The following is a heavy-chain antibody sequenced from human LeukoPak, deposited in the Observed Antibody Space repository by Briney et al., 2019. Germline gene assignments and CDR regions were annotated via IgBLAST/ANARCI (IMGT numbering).Heavy chain of an antibody. Sequence: GSLRLSCAASGFTSSSYAMSWVRQPPGKGLEWIGEINHSGSTNYNPSLKSRVTISVDTSKNQFSLKLSSVTAADTAVYYCARPYSGSYGPLDYWGQGTLVTVSS. CDR1: GFTSSSYA. CDR3: ARPYSGSYGPLDY. CDR2: INHSGST. V-gene: IGHV4-34*01. J-gene: IGHJ4*02. D-gene: IGHD1-26*01.